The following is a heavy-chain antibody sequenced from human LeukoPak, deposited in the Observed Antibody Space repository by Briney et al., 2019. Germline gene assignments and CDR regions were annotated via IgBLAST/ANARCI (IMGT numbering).Heavy chain of an antibody. V-gene: IGHV1-8*02. D-gene: IGHD4-17*01. CDR3: TRGRYGDYRYDY. CDR1: GYTFISYD. CDR2: MNPCSTNT. Sequence: ASVKVSCKASGYTFISYDINWVRQATGQGLEWMGRMNPCSTNTDYAQQFQDRVIMTRNTSINTAYMELTSLQSDDTAVYYCTRGRYGDYRYDYWGQGTLVTVSS. J-gene: IGHJ4*02.